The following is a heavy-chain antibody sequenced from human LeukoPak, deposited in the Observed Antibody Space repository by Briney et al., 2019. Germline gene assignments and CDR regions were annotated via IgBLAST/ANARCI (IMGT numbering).Heavy chain of an antibody. J-gene: IGHJ5*02. Sequence: SVKVSCKASGGTFSSYAISWVRQAPGQGLEWMGGIIPIFGTANYAQKFQGGVTITADESTSTAYMELSSLRSEDTAVYYCARGTGGYCSSTSCLNWFDPWGQGTLVTVSS. D-gene: IGHD2-2*01. CDR3: ARGTGGYCSSTSCLNWFDP. CDR1: GGTFSSYA. V-gene: IGHV1-69*13. CDR2: IIPIFGTA.